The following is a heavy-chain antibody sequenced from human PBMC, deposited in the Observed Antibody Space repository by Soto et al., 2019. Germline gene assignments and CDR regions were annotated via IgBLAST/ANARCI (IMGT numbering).Heavy chain of an antibody. CDR2: ISSSSYT. CDR3: AKQYYYDSSGSDPFDY. Sequence: PXGSLILSCAASGFTFSSYSMNWVRQAPGKGLEWVSSISSSSYTYYADSVKGRFTISRDNAKNSLYLQMNSLRAEDTAVYYCAKQYYYDSSGSDPFDYWGQGTLVTVSS. V-gene: IGHV3-21*01. D-gene: IGHD3-22*01. J-gene: IGHJ4*02. CDR1: GFTFSSYS.